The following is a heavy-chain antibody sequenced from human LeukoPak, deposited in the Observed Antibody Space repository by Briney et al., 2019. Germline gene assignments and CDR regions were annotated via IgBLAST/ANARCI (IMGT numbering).Heavy chain of an antibody. CDR1: GGTFSSYA. D-gene: IGHD6-13*01. Sequence: ASVKVSCKASGGTFSSYAISWVRQAPGQGLEWMGGIILIFGTANYAQKFQGRVTITTDESTSTAYMELSSLGSEDTAVYYCARGATYSSSPEIWGQGTLVTVSS. V-gene: IGHV1-69*05. CDR2: IILIFGTA. CDR3: ARGATYSSSPEI. J-gene: IGHJ4*02.